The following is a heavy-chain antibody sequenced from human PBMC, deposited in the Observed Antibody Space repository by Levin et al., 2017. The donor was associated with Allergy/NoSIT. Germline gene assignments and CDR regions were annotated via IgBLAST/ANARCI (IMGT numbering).Heavy chain of an antibody. CDR1: GGSFSGYY. Sequence: SQTLSLTCAVYGGSFSGYYWSWIRQPPGKGLEWIGEINHSGSTNYNPSLKSRVTISVDTSKNQFSLKLSSVTAADTAVYYCATPNSYGMDVWGQGTTVTVSS. V-gene: IGHV4-34*01. J-gene: IGHJ6*02. CDR2: INHSGST. CDR3: ATPNSYGMDV.